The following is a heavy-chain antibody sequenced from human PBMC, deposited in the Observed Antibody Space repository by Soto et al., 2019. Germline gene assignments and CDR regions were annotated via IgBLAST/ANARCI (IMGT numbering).Heavy chain of an antibody. Sequence: QVQLVQSGAEVKKPGSSVKGSCKASGGTFSSYTISWVRQAPGLGLEWMGRIIPLLGIANYAQKFQGRVTITADKSTSTDHMELSSARSEDTAVYYCAREGSAGDYWGQGTLVTVSS. CDR3: AREGSAGDY. J-gene: IGHJ4*02. CDR1: GGTFSSYT. D-gene: IGHD6-13*01. CDR2: IIPLLGIA. V-gene: IGHV1-69*08.